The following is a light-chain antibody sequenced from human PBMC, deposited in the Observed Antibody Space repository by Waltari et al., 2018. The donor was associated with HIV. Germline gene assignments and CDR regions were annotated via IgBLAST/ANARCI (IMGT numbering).Light chain of an antibody. Sequence: QSALTQPPSVSGSPGQSVTISCTGTSSDVGSYNLVSWYQQSPGTAPKLMVYEVTYRPSGVPESFSGSKSGNTASLTISGLQAEDEADYYCSSFTSSSTVVFGGGTKLTVL. CDR2: EVT. V-gene: IGLV2-18*02. J-gene: IGLJ3*02. CDR3: SSFTSSSTVV. CDR1: SSDVGSYNL.